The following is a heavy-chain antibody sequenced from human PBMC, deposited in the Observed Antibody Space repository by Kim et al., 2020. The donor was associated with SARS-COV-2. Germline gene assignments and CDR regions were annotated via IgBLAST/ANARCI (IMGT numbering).Heavy chain of an antibody. J-gene: IGHJ4*02. D-gene: IGHD3-10*01. V-gene: IGHV3-7*01. Sequence: YYVDSVGGRFTMSRDNARNSLYLQMGSLRTEDTAIYYCAALDTAQVPGGIWGQGTPVTVSS. CDR3: AALDTAQVPGGI.